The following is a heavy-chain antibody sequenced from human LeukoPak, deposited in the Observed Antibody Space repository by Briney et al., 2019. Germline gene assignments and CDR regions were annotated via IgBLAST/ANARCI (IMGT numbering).Heavy chain of an antibody. CDR3: ARAAAYSSGWYLHY. CDR2: IYYSGST. J-gene: IGHJ4*02. CDR1: GGSISSGGYF. D-gene: IGHD6-19*01. Sequence: SQTLSLTCTVSGGSISSGGYFRRWIRQHPGKGLEWIGYIYYSGSTYYNPSLKSRVTISVDTSKNQFSLKLSSVTAADTAVYYCARAAAYSSGWYLHYWGQGTLVTVSS. V-gene: IGHV4-31*03.